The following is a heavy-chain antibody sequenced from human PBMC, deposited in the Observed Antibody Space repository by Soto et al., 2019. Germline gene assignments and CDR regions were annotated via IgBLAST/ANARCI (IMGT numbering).Heavy chain of an antibody. V-gene: IGHV4-59*01. CDR2: IYYSGST. CDR1: GGSISSYY. CDR3: ARDAAAGNIDY. J-gene: IGHJ4*02. Sequence: QVQLQESGPGLVKPSETLSLTCTVSGGSISSYYWSWIRQPPGKGLEWIGYIYYSGSTNYNPSLKSRVTISVDTSKNQFSLKLSSVTAADTAVYYCARDAAAGNIDYWGQGTLVTVSS. D-gene: IGHD6-13*01.